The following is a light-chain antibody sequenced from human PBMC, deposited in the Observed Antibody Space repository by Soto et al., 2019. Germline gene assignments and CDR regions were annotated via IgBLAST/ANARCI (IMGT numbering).Light chain of an antibody. J-gene: IGLJ1*01. Sequence: QSALTQAASVSGSPGQSITISCTGTSSDVGGYNYVSWYQQHPGKAPKLMIYDVSNRPSGISNRFSGSKSGNTASLTISGLQAEDEADYYCSSYTGSSTYVFGTGTKSPS. CDR1: SSDVGGYNY. CDR2: DVS. CDR3: SSYTGSSTYV. V-gene: IGLV2-14*01.